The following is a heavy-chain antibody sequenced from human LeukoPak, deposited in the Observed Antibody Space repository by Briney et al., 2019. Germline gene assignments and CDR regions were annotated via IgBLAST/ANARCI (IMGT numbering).Heavy chain of an antibody. D-gene: IGHD3-10*01. Sequence: ASVKVSCKGSGYTFTSYGISWVRQAPGQGLEWMGWISAYNGNTNYAQKLQGRVTMTTDTSTSTAYMELRSLRSDDTAVYYCARTSTIYGSGSYYNKLPFDYWGQGTLVTVSS. V-gene: IGHV1-18*01. CDR2: ISAYNGNT. CDR3: ARTSTIYGSGSYYNKLPFDY. J-gene: IGHJ4*02. CDR1: GYTFTSYG.